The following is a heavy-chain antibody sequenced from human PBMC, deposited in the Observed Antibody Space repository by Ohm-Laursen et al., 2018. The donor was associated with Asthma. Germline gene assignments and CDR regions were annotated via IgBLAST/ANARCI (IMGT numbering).Heavy chain of an antibody. D-gene: IGHD3-22*01. Sequence: SDTLSLTCTVSGGSISSGGYYWSWIRQHPGKGLEWIGYIYYSGSTYYNPSLKSRVTISVDTSKNQFSLKLSSVTAADTAVYYCARGHTMLGAFDIWGQGTMVTVSS. CDR3: ARGHTMLGAFDI. V-gene: IGHV4-31*03. CDR1: GGSISSGGYY. J-gene: IGHJ3*02. CDR2: IYYSGST.